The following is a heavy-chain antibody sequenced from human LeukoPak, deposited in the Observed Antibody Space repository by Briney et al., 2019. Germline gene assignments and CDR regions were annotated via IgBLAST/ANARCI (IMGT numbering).Heavy chain of an antibody. Sequence: GGSLRLSCAASGFTFSSYAMSWVRQAPGKGLEWVSAISASGGSTFYGDSVKGRFTISRDNSKNTLYLQMNSLRADDTAVYYCASSSSGWYKFDYWGQGTLVSVSS. CDR1: GFTFSSYA. J-gene: IGHJ4*02. CDR3: ASSSSGWYKFDY. D-gene: IGHD6-19*01. V-gene: IGHV3-23*01. CDR2: ISASGGST.